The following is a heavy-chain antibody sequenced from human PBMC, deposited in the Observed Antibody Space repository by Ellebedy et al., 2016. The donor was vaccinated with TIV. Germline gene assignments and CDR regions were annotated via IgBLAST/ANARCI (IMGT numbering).Heavy chain of an antibody. V-gene: IGHV4-34*01. D-gene: IGHD2-2*01. Sequence: SETLSLXXAVYGGSFSGYYWSWIRQPPGKGLEWIGEINHSGNTNYNPSLKSRVTISVDTSKNQFSLKLSSVTAADTAVYYCAREIYCSSTSCKGWFDPWGQGTLVTVSS. CDR2: INHSGNT. CDR1: GGSFSGYY. J-gene: IGHJ5*02. CDR3: AREIYCSSTSCKGWFDP.